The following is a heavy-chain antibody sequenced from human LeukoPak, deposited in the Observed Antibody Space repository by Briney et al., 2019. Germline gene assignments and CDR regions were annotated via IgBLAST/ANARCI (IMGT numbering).Heavy chain of an antibody. CDR2: MNPNSGNT. J-gene: IGHJ6*02. CDR3: ARVYYDFWSGYINYYYGMDV. Sequence: ASVKVSCKASGGTFSSYAINWVRQATGQGLEWMGWMNPNSGNTGYAQKFQGRVTMTRNTSISTAYMELSSLRSEDTAVYYCARVYYDFWSGYINYYYGMDVWGQGTTVTVSS. V-gene: IGHV1-8*02. CDR1: GGTFSSYA. D-gene: IGHD3-3*01.